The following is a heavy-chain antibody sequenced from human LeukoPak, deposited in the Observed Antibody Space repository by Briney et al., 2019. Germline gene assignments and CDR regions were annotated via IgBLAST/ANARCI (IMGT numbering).Heavy chain of an antibody. D-gene: IGHD6-19*01. V-gene: IGHV3-49*03. J-gene: IGHJ4*02. CDR1: GFTFGDYA. Sequence: PGGSLRLSCTASGFTFGDYAMSWFRQAPGKGLEWVGFIRSKAYGGTTEYAASVKGRFTISRDDSKSIAYLQMNSLKTEDTAVYYCTSTGYSSGWYAYWGQGTLVTVSS. CDR2: IRSKAYGGTT. CDR3: TSTGYSSGWYAY.